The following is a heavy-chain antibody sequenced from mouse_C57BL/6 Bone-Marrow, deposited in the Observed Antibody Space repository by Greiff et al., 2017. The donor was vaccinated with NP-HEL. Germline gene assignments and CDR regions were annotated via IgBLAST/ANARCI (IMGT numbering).Heavy chain of an antibody. J-gene: IGHJ3*01. CDR1: GYAFTNYL. CDR2: INPGSGGT. CDR3: ARGEDGNLAWFAY. V-gene: IGHV1-54*01. D-gene: IGHD2-1*01. Sequence: QVQLKESGAELVRPGTSVKVSCKASGYAFTNYLIAWVKQRPGQGLEWIGVINPGSGGTNYNEKFKGKATLTADKSSSTAYMQLSSLTSEDSAVYFCARGEDGNLAWFAYWGQGTLVTVSA.